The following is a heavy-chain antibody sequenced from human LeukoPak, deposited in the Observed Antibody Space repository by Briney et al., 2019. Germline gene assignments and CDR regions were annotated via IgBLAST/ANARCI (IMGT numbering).Heavy chain of an antibody. CDR1: GFSFSTYG. D-gene: IGHD3-22*01. J-gene: IGHJ4*02. CDR3: ARGEAFHYDSSGYPDY. CDR2: IWYDGNTK. V-gene: IGHV3-33*01. Sequence: AGRSLRLSCAASGFSFSTYGMHWVRQAPGKGLEWVAVIWYDGNTKYYADSVKGRFTISRDKPKNTLYLQMNSLKPEDTAVYYCARGEAFHYDSSGYPDYWGQGTLVTVSS.